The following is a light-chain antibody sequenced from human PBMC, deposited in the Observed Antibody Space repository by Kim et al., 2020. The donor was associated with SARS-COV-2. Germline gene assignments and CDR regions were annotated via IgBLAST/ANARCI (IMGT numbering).Light chain of an antibody. V-gene: IGKV3D-15*01. Sequence: EIVMTQSPATLSVSPGERATLSCRASHSISSNLAWYQQTPGQAPRLLIYAASTRATGVPARFSGSESGTEFTLTISSLQSEDFAVYYCQQYNDWPRTFGQGTKLEI. J-gene: IGKJ1*01. CDR1: HSISSN. CDR2: AAS. CDR3: QQYNDWPRT.